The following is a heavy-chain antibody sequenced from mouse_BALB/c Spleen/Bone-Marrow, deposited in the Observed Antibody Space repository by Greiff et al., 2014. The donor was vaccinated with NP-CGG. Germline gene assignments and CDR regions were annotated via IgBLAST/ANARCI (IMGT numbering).Heavy chain of an antibody. CDR2: INPGSGGT. D-gene: IGHD4-1*01. V-gene: IGHV1-54*01. J-gene: IGHJ3*01. CDR1: GYAFTNYL. Sequence: QVQLQQSGAEVVRPGTSVKVSCKASGYAFTNYLIEWIKRRPGQGLEWIGLINPGSGGTNYNEKFKGKATLTADKSSSTAYMQLSSLTSDDSAVYFCARVLGRHFWGQGTLVNVSA. CDR3: ARVLGRHF.